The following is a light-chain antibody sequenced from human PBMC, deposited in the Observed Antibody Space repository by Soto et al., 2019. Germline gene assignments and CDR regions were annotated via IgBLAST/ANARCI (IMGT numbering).Light chain of an antibody. CDR1: QSVSSRY. CDR3: EQYGSSPPWA. CDR2: GAS. V-gene: IGKV3-20*01. J-gene: IGKJ1*01. Sequence: EIVLTQSPGTLSLSPGERATLSCRASQSVSSRYLAWYQQKPGQAPRLLIYGASSRATGIPDRFSGSGSGTDFTLTISRLEPEDFAVYDCEQYGSSPPWAFGEGTKVEIK.